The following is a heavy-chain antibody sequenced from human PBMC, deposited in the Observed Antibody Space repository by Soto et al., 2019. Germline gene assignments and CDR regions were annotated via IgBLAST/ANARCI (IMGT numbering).Heavy chain of an antibody. V-gene: IGHV4-31*03. CDR3: ARVRWEAGDWYFDV. CDR2: IYYNGNT. D-gene: IGHD1-26*01. Sequence: SETLSLTCSVSGGSISSGGYYWSWIRQHPGKGLEWIGYIYYNGNTYYNPSLNSRLTISVDTSQNQFSLKMSSVTAADTAVYYCARVRWEAGDWYFDVWGRGTLVTVSS. J-gene: IGHJ2*01. CDR1: GGSISSGGYY.